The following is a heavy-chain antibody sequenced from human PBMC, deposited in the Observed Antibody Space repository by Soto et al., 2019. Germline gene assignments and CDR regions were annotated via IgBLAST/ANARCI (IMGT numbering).Heavy chain of an antibody. CDR3: AKEKISTSCCNWFDP. J-gene: IGHJ5*02. CDR2: INPFDGSR. D-gene: IGHD2-2*01. Sequence: ASVKVSCKASGYIFTSYYIHWVRQAPGQGLEWMGWINPFDGSRMFAQSFQGRVTMTRDTSTSTVYMEVSSLRAEDTAVYYCAKEKISTSCCNWFDPWGQGTLVTVSS. CDR1: GYIFTSYY. V-gene: IGHV1-46*01.